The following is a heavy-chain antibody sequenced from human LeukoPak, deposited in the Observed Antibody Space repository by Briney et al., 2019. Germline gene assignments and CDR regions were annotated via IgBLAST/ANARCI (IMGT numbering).Heavy chain of an antibody. J-gene: IGHJ4*02. Sequence: PGRSLRLSCAASGFTFDDYAMHWVRQAPGKGLEWVSGISWNSGSIGYADSVKGRFTISRDNAKNSLYLQMNSLRAEDTAVYYCARGPVVVPPSPFDYWGQGTLVTVSS. CDR3: ARGPVVVPPSPFDY. V-gene: IGHV3-9*01. D-gene: IGHD2-21*01. CDR2: ISWNSGSI. CDR1: GFTFDDYA.